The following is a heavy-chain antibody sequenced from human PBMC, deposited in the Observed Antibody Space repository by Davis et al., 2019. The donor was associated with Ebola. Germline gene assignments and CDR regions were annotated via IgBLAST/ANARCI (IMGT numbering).Heavy chain of an antibody. D-gene: IGHD2-2*01. J-gene: IGHJ4*02. Sequence: SETLSLTCAVYGGSFSGYYLTWIRQHPGKGLEWVGEISHSGTTNYNPSLKSRVTISVDKSKNQFSLKLNSVTAADTAVYYCARAVGLYQRLYFDSWGRGTLVTVSS. CDR2: ISHSGTT. CDR3: ARAVGLYQRLYFDS. CDR1: GGSFSGYY. V-gene: IGHV4-34*01.